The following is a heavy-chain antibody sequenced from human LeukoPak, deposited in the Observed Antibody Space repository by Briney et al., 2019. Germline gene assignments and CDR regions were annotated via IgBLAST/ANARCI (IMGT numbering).Heavy chain of an antibody. CDR2: ISGSGGST. CDR3: AKGAADYYDSSGDYGIDY. CDR1: GLTFSSYA. D-gene: IGHD3-22*01. Sequence: LTGGSLRLSCAASGLTFSSYAMSWVRQAPGKGLEWVSAISGSGGSTYYADSVKGRFTISRDNSKNTLYLQMNSLRAEDTAVYYCAKGAADYYDSSGDYGIDYWGQGTLVTVSS. J-gene: IGHJ4*02. V-gene: IGHV3-23*01.